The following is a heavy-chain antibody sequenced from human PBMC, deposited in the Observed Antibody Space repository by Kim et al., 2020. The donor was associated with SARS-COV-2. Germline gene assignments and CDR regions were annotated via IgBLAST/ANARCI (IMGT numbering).Heavy chain of an antibody. V-gene: IGHV3-23*01. D-gene: IGHD3-3*01. CDR2: ISGSGGST. J-gene: IGHJ6*02. Sequence: GGSLRLSCAASGFTFSSYAMSWVRQAPGKGLEWVSAISGSGGSTYYADSVKGRFTISRDNSKNTLYLQMNSLRAEDTAVYYCAKGDYDFWSALRENYYYGMDVWGQGTTVTVSS. CDR3: AKGDYDFWSALRENYYYGMDV. CDR1: GFTFSSYA.